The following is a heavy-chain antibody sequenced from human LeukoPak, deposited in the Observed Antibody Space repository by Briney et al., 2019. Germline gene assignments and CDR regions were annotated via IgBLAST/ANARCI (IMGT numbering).Heavy chain of an antibody. Sequence: ASVKVSCKPSGYPFSGHYINWVRHAPGQGLEWMGWIKPNSGDTNYAQKFQGRLTMTRDTTISTVYMELSRLTSDDTAVYYCARGDEWDLAIDFWGQGTLITVFS. CDR1: GYPFSGHY. V-gene: IGHV1-2*02. CDR2: IKPNSGDT. D-gene: IGHD1-26*01. J-gene: IGHJ4*02. CDR3: ARGDEWDLAIDF.